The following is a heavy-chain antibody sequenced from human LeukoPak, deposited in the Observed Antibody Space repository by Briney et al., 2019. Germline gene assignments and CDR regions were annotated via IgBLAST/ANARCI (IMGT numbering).Heavy chain of an antibody. J-gene: IGHJ6*03. CDR1: GGSISSYY. CDR2: IYYSGST. V-gene: IGHV4-59*01. CDR3: ARGEPSGYYGNYYMDV. Sequence: PSETLSLTCTVSGGSISSYYWSWIRQPPGKGLEWIGYIYYSGSTNYNPSLKSRVTISVDTSKNQFSLKLSSVTAADTAVYYCARGEPSGYYGNYYMDVWGKGTTVTISS. D-gene: IGHD3-22*01.